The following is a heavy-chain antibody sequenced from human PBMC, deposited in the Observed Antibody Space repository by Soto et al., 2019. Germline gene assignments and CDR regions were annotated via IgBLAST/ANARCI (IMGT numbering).Heavy chain of an antibody. V-gene: IGHV3-21*06. CDR1: GFNVNSDS. Sequence: EVQLVESGGGLIHPGGSLRLSCAASGFNVNSDSMTWVRQAPGKGLEWVSSISSHGRDIFYADSVKGRFTISRDNAKDSLHLQMNSLTGEDSAVYYCARGAALAGKLDLWGQGTLVTVSS. CDR2: ISSHGRDI. D-gene: IGHD6-19*01. J-gene: IGHJ4*02. CDR3: ARGAALAGKLDL.